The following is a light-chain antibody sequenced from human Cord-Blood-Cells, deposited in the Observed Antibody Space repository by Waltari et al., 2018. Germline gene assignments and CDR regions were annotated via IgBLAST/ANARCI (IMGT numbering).Light chain of an antibody. CDR2: QDS. V-gene: IGLV3-1*01. CDR1: KLGDTY. J-gene: IGLJ2*01. Sequence: SYELTQPPSVSVSPGQTASITCSGDKLGDTYACWYQQKPGQSPVLVIYQDSKRPSGIPERFSGDNAGNTATLTISGTQAMDEADYYCQAWDSSTVVFGGGTKLTVL. CDR3: QAWDSSTVV.